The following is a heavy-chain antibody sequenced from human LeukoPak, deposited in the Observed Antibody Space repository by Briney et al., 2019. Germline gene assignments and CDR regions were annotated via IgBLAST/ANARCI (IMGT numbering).Heavy chain of an antibody. CDR2: IYHSGST. CDR1: GYSISSGYY. Sequence: PSETLSLTCAVSGYSISSGYYWGWIRQPPGQGLEWIGSIYHSGSTYYNPSLKSRVTISVDTSKNQFSLKLSSVTAADTAVYYCASIVGVTNLYYWGQGTLVTVSS. CDR3: ASIVGVTNLYY. V-gene: IGHV4-38-2*01. D-gene: IGHD1-26*01. J-gene: IGHJ4*02.